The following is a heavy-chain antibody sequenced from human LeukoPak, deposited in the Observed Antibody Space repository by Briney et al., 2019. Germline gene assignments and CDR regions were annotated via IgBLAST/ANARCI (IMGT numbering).Heavy chain of an antibody. D-gene: IGHD5-24*01. J-gene: IGHJ4*02. Sequence: SETLSLTCTVSGGSISSYYWSWIRQPPGKGLEWIGYIYYSGSTNYSPSLKSRVTISVDTSKNQFSLKLSSVTAADTAVYYCARGGRDGFTFDYWGQGTLVTVSS. CDR1: GGSISSYY. CDR3: ARGGRDGFTFDY. V-gene: IGHV4-59*01. CDR2: IYYSGST.